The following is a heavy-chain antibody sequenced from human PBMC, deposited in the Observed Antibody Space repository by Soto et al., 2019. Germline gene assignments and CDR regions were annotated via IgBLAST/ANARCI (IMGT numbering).Heavy chain of an antibody. CDR1: GYTFNTYG. J-gene: IGHJ5*02. Sequence: ASVKVSCKTSGYTFNTYGINWVRQAPGQGLELMGWISAYDGKTTYAEKFQGRVTLTTDTPTSTAYMELRSLRSDDTAIYYCARDPHEFWTSYWFDPWGQGTPVTVSS. D-gene: IGHD3-3*01. CDR3: ARDPHEFWTSYWFDP. V-gene: IGHV1-18*01. CDR2: ISAYDGKT.